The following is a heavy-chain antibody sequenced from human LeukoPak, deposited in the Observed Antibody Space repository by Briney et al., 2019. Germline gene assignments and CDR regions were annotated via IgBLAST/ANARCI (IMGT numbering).Heavy chain of an antibody. CDR3: ARGRQVVVVATMVSSIDY. CDR2: INHSGST. J-gene: IGHJ4*02. D-gene: IGHD2-15*01. Sequence: KPSETLSLTCAVYGGSFSGYYWSWIRQPPGKGLEWIGEINHSGSTNYNPSLKSRVTISVDKSKNQFSLKLSSVTAADTAVYYCARGRQVVVVATMVSSIDYWGQGTLVTVSS. CDR1: GGSFSGYY. V-gene: IGHV4-34*01.